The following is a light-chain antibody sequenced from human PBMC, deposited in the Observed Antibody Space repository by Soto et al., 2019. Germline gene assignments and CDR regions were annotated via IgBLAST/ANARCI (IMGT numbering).Light chain of an antibody. V-gene: IGKV1-8*01. Sequence: AIRMTQSPSSFSASTGDRVTITCRASQGISSYLAWYQQKPEKAPKLLIYAASTLQSGVPSRFSGSGSGTDFTLTISCLQSEDFATYCCQQYYSYPHTFGQGTKLEIK. CDR3: QQYYSYPHT. J-gene: IGKJ2*01. CDR1: QGISSY. CDR2: AAS.